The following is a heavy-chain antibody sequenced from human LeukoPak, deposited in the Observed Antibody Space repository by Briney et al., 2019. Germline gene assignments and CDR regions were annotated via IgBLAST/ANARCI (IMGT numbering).Heavy chain of an antibody. Sequence: PGGSLRLSCAAFGVTVSGYWMNWVRQAPGRGLVWVVRINSDGSSTSHADSVKGRFTISRDNAKNILYLQKNSLRVDDTAVYYCARDPKYGDLDYWGQGTLVTVSS. CDR1: GVTVSGYW. D-gene: IGHD4-17*01. CDR2: INSDGSST. J-gene: IGHJ4*02. CDR3: ARDPKYGDLDY. V-gene: IGHV3-74*01.